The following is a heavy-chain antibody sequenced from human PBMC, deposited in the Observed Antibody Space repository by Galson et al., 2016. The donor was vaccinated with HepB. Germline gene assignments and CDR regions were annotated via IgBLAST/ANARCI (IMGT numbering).Heavy chain of an antibody. CDR3: TLTILRLGESWFDP. CDR1: GFSLSTNEMC. V-gene: IGHV2-70*01. Sequence: PALVKPTQTLTLTCTFSGFSLSTNEMCVSWIRQAPGRALEWLALIDGDDNEYYSTSLKTRLTISKDTSKNQVVLTMTNMDPVDTATYYCTLTILRLGESWFDPWGQATLGTVSS. CDR2: IDGDDNE. D-gene: IGHD3-16*01. J-gene: IGHJ5*02.